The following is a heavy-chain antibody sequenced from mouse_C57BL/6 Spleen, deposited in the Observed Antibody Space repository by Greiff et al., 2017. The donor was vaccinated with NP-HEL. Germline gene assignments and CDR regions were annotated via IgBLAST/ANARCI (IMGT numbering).Heavy chain of an antibody. V-gene: IGHV1-80*01. CDR2: IYPGDGDT. J-gene: IGHJ2*01. CDR3: ARSRGNLYFDY. CDR1: GYAFSSYW. Sequence: QVQLKQSGAELVKPGASVKISCKASGYAFSSYWMNWVKQRPGKGLEWIGQIYPGDGDTNYNGKFKGKATLTADKSSSTAYMQLSSLTSEDSAVYFCARSRGNLYFDYWGQGTTLTVSS. D-gene: IGHD2-1*01.